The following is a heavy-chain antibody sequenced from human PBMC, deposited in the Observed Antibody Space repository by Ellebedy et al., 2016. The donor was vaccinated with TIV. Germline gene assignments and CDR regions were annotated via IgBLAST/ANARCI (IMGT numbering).Heavy chain of an antibody. J-gene: IGHJ6*02. D-gene: IGHD3-10*01. Sequence: GGSLRLSXAASGFTFSRYDMHWVRQATGKGLEWVSGIGTAGETNYPGSVRDRFTISSENAKNYLYLQMNGLTAEDTAVYYCGRGGPAMARGVSYGMDVWGQGTTATVSS. CDR2: IGTAGET. CDR3: GRGGPAMARGVSYGMDV. CDR1: GFTFSRYD. V-gene: IGHV3-13*01.